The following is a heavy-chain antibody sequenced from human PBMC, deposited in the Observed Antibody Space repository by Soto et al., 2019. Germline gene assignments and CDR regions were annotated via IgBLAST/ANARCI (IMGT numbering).Heavy chain of an antibody. J-gene: IGHJ4*02. D-gene: IGHD5-18*01. Sequence: PSETLSLTCTVSCGSISSGGYYWSWIRQHPGKGLEWIGYIYYSGSTYYNPSLKSRVTISVDTSKNQFSLKLSSVTAADTAVYYCASSRDTAMVPFDYWGQGTLVTVSS. V-gene: IGHV4-31*03. CDR2: IYYSGST. CDR3: ASSRDTAMVPFDY. CDR1: CGSISSGGYY.